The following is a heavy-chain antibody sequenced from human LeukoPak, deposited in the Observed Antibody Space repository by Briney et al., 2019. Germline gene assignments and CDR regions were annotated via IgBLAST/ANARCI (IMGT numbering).Heavy chain of an antibody. CDR1: GGSISSGGYS. Sequence: SQTLSLTCAVSGGSISSGGYSWSWIRQPPGQGLEWIGYIYHSGSTYYNPSLKSRVTISVDRSKNQFSLKLSSVTAADTAVYYCARAFTMVRGVIKNWFDPWGQGTLVTVSS. CDR3: ARAFTMVRGVIKNWFDP. D-gene: IGHD3-10*01. CDR2: IYHSGST. V-gene: IGHV4-30-2*01. J-gene: IGHJ5*02.